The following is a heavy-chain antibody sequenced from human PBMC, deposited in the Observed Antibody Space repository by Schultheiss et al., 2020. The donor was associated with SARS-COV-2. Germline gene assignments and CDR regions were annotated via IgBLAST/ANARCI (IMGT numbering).Heavy chain of an antibody. V-gene: IGHV1-69*06. Sequence: SVKVSCKASGGTFSSYAISWVRQAPGQGLDWMGGIIPIFGTANYAQKFQGRVTITADKSTSTAYMELSSLRSEDTAVYYCARGNGIAARVLYYYYYGMDVWGQGTTVTVSS. CDR1: GGTFSSYA. D-gene: IGHD6-6*01. CDR2: IIPIFGTA. J-gene: IGHJ6*02. CDR3: ARGNGIAARVLYYYYYGMDV.